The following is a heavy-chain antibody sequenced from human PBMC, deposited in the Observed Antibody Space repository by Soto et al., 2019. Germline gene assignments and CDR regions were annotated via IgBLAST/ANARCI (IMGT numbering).Heavy chain of an antibody. D-gene: IGHD1-7*01. V-gene: IGHV4-39*01. J-gene: IGHJ4*02. Sequence: PSETLSLTCTVSGGSISSSSYYWGWIRQPPGKGLEWIGSIYYSGSTYYNPSLKSRVTISVDTSKNQFSLKLSSVTAADTAVYYCASSNWNYWDRWSVEFDYWGQGTLVTVSS. CDR1: GGSISSSSYY. CDR3: ASSNWNYWDRWSVEFDY. CDR2: IYYSGST.